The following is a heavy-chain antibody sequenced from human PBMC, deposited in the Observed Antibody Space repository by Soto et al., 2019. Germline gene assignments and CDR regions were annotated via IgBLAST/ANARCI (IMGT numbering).Heavy chain of an antibody. Sequence: PSESMYITRTVSGGTIKIRGAYGGWIRQPPGKGLEWIGSIYYSGSTDYNPSLKSRVTISVDTSKNQFSLKLSSVTAADTAVYYCARLLELYYFDYWGQGTLVTLSA. CDR3: ARLLELYYFDY. CDR1: GGTIKIRGAY. V-gene: IGHV4-39*01. D-gene: IGHD3-3*01. CDR2: IYYSGST. J-gene: IGHJ4*02.